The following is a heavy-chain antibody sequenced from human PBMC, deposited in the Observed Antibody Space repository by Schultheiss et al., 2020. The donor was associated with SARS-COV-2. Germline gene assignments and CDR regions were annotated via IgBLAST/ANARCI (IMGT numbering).Heavy chain of an antibody. D-gene: IGHD4-17*01. Sequence: TLSLTCTVSGGSISSGDYYWSWIRQPAGKGLEWIGRIYTSGSTNYNPSLKSRVTISVDKSKNQFSLKLSSVTAADTAVYYCARRVPLVTTPTYFDYWGQGTLVTVSS. V-gene: IGHV4-61*02. CDR2: IYTSGST. J-gene: IGHJ4*02. CDR3: ARRVPLVTTPTYFDY. CDR1: GGSISSGDYY.